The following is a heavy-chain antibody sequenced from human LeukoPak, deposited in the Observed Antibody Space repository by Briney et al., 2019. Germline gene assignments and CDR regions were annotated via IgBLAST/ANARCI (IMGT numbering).Heavy chain of an antibody. D-gene: IGHD2-2*01. V-gene: IGHV3-64*01. CDR2: INTDGGST. CDR1: GFTFSNYK. J-gene: IGHJ4*02. CDR3: ARDLGYCSSISCSPDY. Sequence: GGSLRLSCAASGFTFSNYKMHWVRQAPGKGLEYVSAINTDGGSTYYANSVKGRFTVSRDNSKNALYLQMGSLRAEDMAVYYCARDLGYCSSISCSPDYWGQGTLVTVSS.